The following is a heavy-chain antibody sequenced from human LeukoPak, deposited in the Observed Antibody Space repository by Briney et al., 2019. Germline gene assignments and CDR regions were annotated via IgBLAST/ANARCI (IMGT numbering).Heavy chain of an antibody. CDR2: INHSGST. V-gene: IGHV4-34*01. Sequence: PSETLSLTCAVYGGSFSGYYWSWIRQPPGKGLEWIGEINHSGSTNYNPSLKSRVTISVDTSKNRFSLKLSSVTAADTAVYYCARGLMGPTGVGSWGQGTLVTVSS. J-gene: IGHJ5*02. D-gene: IGHD1-1*01. CDR1: GGSFSGYY. CDR3: ARGLMGPTGVGS.